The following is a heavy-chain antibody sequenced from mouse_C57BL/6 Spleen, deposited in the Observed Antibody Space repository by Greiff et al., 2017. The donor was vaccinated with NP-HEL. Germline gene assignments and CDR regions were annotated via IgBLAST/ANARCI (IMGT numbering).Heavy chain of an antibody. CDR3: ARERRWLLNAMDY. V-gene: IGHV1-50*01. J-gene: IGHJ4*01. Sequence: QVQLQQPGAELVKPGASVKLSCKASGYTFTSYWMQWVKQRPGQGLEWIGEIDPSDSYTNYNQKFKGKATLTVDTSSSTAYMQLSSLTSEDSAVYYCARERRWLLNAMDYWGQGTSVTVSS. CDR2: IDPSDSYT. D-gene: IGHD2-3*01. CDR1: GYTFTSYW.